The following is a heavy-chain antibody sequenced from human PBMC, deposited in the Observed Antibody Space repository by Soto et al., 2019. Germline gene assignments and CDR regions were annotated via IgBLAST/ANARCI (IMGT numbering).Heavy chain of an antibody. CDR3: ARGGSRFGEFEWFDP. V-gene: IGHV1-69*13. CDR1: GGTFSSYA. D-gene: IGHD3-10*01. CDR2: IIPIFGTA. Sequence: GASVKVSCKASGGTFSSYAISWVRQAPGQGLEWMGGIIPIFGTANYAQKFQGRVTITADESTSTAYMELSSLRSEDTAVYYCARGGSRFGEFEWFDPWGQGTLVTVSS. J-gene: IGHJ5*02.